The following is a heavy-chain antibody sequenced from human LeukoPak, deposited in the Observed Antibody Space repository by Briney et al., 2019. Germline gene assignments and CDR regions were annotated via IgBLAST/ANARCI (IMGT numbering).Heavy chain of an antibody. D-gene: IGHD6-19*01. V-gene: IGHV4-59*01. J-gene: IGHJ4*02. CDR1: GGSISSYY. CDR3: ARAPRDSSGWYPFDY. Sequence: SETLSLTCTVSGGSISSYYWSWIRQPPGKGLEWIGYIYYSGSTNYNPSLKSRVTISVDTSKIQFSLKLSSVTAADTAVYYCARAPRDSSGWYPFDYWGQGTLVTVSS. CDR2: IYYSGST.